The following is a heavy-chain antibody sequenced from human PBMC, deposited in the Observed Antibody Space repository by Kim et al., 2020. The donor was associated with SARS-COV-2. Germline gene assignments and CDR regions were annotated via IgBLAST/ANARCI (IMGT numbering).Heavy chain of an antibody. Sequence: GGSLRLSCAASGFTFSNAWMSWVRQAPGKGLEWVGRIKSKTDGGTTDYAAPVKGRFTISRDDSKNTLYLQMNSLKTEDTAVYYCTTAHLVAGIFGGHYWGQGTLVTVSS. CDR3: TTAHLVAGIFGGHY. V-gene: IGHV3-15*01. D-gene: IGHD6-19*01. CDR1: GFTFSNAW. CDR2: IKSKTDGGTT. J-gene: IGHJ4*02.